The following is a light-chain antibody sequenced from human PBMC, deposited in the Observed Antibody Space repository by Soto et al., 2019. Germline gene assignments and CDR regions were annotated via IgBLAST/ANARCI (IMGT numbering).Light chain of an antibody. CDR1: QSISTY. V-gene: IGKV1-39*01. CDR2: AAS. CDR3: QQSYSTPI. Sequence: DIQMTQSPSSLSASVGDRVTITCRARQSISTYLNWYQQKPGKATKLLIYAASSLQSGVPSRFSGRGSGTDFTLTISSLQPEDFATDYCQQSYSTPIFGQGTNLEIK. J-gene: IGKJ2*01.